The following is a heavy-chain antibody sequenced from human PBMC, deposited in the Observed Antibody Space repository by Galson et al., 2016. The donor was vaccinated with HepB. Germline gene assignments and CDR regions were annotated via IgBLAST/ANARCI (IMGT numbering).Heavy chain of an antibody. J-gene: IGHJ6*02. CDR2: IRSSSSTI. V-gene: IGHV3-48*02. D-gene: IGHD3-3*01. CDR1: GFTFSSYS. Sequence: SLRLSCAASGFTFSSYSMNWVRQAPGKGLEWVSYIRSSSSTIYYADSVKGRFTISRDNAKNSLYLQMNSLRDEDTAVYYCARDRVSGDLWSGYYTGIGMDVWGQGTTVTVSS. CDR3: ARDRVSGDLWSGYYTGIGMDV.